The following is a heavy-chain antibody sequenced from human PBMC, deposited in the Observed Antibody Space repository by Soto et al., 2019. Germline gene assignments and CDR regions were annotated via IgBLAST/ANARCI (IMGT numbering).Heavy chain of an antibody. CDR3: ARDLGYCRSTSCYPTTWLDP. J-gene: IGHJ5*02. CDR1: RSSLSSSY. V-gene: IGHV4-59*01. Sequence: SETLSLTCTVSRSSLSSSYWTSIRQPPWKGLEWIGYIYYSGSTNYIPSLKSRVTISVDTSKNHFALKLSSVTAADTAVYYCARDLGYCRSTSCYPTTWLDPWGEGTLVTV. CDR2: IYYSGST. D-gene: IGHD2-2*01.